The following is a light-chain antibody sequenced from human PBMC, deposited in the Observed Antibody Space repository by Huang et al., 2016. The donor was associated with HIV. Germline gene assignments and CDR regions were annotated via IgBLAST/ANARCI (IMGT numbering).Light chain of an antibody. J-gene: IGKJ4*01. CDR3: HQYNNWLLS. CDR2: GSS. V-gene: IGKV3-15*01. Sequence: EIVMTQSPATLSVSPGQRVTLSCRANRSVSTNLAWYQQRHGQAPRCLIYGSSTRAPGIPARFSGSGSGTDFSLTISSLQSEDFALYYCHQYNNWLLSFGGGTRV. CDR1: RSVSTN.